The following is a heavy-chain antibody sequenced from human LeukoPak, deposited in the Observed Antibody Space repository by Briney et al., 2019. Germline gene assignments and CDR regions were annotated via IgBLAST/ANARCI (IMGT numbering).Heavy chain of an antibody. V-gene: IGHV3-48*03. Sequence: PGGSLRLSCAASGFTLSSYAMNWVRLAPGKGLEWISYISRTGNSIYCADSVKGRFTISRDSAKNSLYLQMNSLRAEDTAVYYCARGPYSSNWYVDYWGQGTLVTVAS. CDR3: ARGPYSSNWYVDY. D-gene: IGHD6-13*01. J-gene: IGHJ4*02. CDR2: ISRTGNSI. CDR1: GFTLSSYA.